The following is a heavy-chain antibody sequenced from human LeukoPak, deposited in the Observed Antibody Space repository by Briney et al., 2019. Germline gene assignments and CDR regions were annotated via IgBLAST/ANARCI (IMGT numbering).Heavy chain of an antibody. CDR2: IIPIFGTA. CDR3: ARDRYYDILTARHYYYGMDV. J-gene: IGHJ6*04. CDR1: GGTFSSYA. V-gene: IGHV1-69*06. D-gene: IGHD3-9*01. Sequence: ASVKVSCKASGGTFSSYAISWVRQAAGQGLEWMGGIIPIFGTANYAQKFQGRVTITAEKSTSTAYMELSSLRSEDTAVYYCARDRYYDILTARHYYYGMDVWGKGTTVTVSS.